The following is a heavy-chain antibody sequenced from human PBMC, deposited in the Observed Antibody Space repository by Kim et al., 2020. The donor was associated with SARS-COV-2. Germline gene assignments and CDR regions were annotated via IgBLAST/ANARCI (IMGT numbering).Heavy chain of an antibody. J-gene: IGHJ4*02. V-gene: IGHV4-39*07. Sequence: NPSLKWRVTVSFATSTNQFSRELSSVTAADTAVYYCAGDRGFGHRDFDYWGQGTLVTVSS. D-gene: IGHD3-3*01. CDR3: AGDRGFGHRDFDY.